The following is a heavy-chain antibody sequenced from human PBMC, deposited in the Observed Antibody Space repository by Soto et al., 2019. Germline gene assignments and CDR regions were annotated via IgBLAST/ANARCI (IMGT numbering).Heavy chain of an antibody. Sequence: QVQLQQWGAGLLKPSETLSLNCAVNGGSLSGYYWSWIRQPPGKGLEWIGEIKDGGRTNYSPSLQRRATISSDTSTNQFSLRLYSVTAADTGVYYCARGQEGVVATHWDQGTLVTVSS. V-gene: IGHV4-34*01. CDR2: IKDGGRT. D-gene: IGHD5-12*01. J-gene: IGHJ4*02. CDR1: GGSLSGYY. CDR3: ARGQEGVVATH.